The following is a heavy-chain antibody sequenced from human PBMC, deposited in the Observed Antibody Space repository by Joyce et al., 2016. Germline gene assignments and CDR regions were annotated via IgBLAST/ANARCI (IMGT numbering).Heavy chain of an antibody. Sequence: QLQLVQSGAEVKKPGASVKVSCKASGDTFSEYYIHWVRQAPGQGLEWMGWINPKTGGANYAQTGQDRVPMTRDTSMTTAYMELSRLTSSDTAVYYCARDEGFMVPWGQGTLVTVSS. V-gene: IGHV1-2*02. CDR3: ARDEGFMVP. J-gene: IGHJ4*02. D-gene: IGHD3-10*01. CDR1: GDTFSEYY. CDR2: INPKTGGA.